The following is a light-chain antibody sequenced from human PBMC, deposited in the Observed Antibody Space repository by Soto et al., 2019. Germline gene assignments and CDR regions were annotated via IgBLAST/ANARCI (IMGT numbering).Light chain of an antibody. V-gene: IGKV1-5*01. CDR1: QSISSW. J-gene: IGKJ2*01. Sequence: DIQMTQSPSTLSASVGDRVTITCRASQSISSWLAWYQQKPGKAPKLLIYAASSLESGVPSRFSGSGSGTEFTLTISSLKPDDFATYYWQQSNRYTFGQGTKLEIK. CDR2: AAS. CDR3: QQSNRYT.